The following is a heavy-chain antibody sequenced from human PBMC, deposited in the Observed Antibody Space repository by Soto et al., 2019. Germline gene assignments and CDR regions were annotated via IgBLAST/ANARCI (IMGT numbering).Heavy chain of an antibody. J-gene: IGHJ4*02. V-gene: IGHV3-23*01. CDR3: AKSFVHPLFERLYGGSYFDY. Sequence: EVQLLESGGGLVQPGGSLRLSCAASGFTFSSYAMSWVRQAPGKGLEWVSAISGSGGSTYYADSVKGRFTISRDNTKNTLYLEMNRLRAEDTAVDYCAKSFVHPLFERLYGGSYFDYWGKGTLVTVSS. D-gene: IGHD3-9*01. CDR1: GFTFSSYA. CDR2: ISGSGGST.